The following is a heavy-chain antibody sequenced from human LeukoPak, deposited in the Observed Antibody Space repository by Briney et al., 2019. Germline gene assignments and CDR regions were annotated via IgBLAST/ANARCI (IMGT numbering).Heavy chain of an antibody. CDR1: GGSFSGYY. D-gene: IGHD4-17*01. V-gene: IGHV4-34*01. Sequence: PSETLSLTCAVYGGSFSGYYWSWIRQPPGKGLEWIGEINHSGSTNYNPSLKSRVTISVDTSKNQFSLKLSSVTAADTAVYYCARAFYGPRFDYWGQGTLVTVSS. CDR3: ARAFYGPRFDY. J-gene: IGHJ4*02. CDR2: INHSGST.